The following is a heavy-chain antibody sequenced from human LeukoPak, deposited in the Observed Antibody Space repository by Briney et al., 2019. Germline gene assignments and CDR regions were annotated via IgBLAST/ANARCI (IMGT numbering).Heavy chain of an antibody. Sequence: PSETLSLTCNVSGGLISNYHWSWVRQSPGNGLEWVSGINWNGGSTGYADSVKGRFTISRDNAKNSLYLQMNSLRAEDTALYHCARSGGGYTSWGQGTLVTVSS. CDR2: INWNGGST. D-gene: IGHD3-16*02. CDR1: GGLISNYH. CDR3: ARSGGGYTS. J-gene: IGHJ5*02. V-gene: IGHV3-20*01.